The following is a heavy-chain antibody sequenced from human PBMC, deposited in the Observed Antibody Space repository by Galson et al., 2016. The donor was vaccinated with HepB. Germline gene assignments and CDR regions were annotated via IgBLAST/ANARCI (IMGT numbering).Heavy chain of an antibody. D-gene: IGHD3-3*01. CDR2: ISYDGNNK. V-gene: IGHV3-30*18. CDR3: AKDLRGYYDFLFGMDV. CDR1: GFSFSNHG. J-gene: IGHJ6*02. Sequence: SLRLSRAASGFSFSNHGMHWVPQAPGKGLEWVAFISYDGNNKYYADSVKGRFTISRGNFKNTLFLQLNSLRAEDTAVYYCAKDLRGYYDFLFGMDVWGQGTTVTVSS.